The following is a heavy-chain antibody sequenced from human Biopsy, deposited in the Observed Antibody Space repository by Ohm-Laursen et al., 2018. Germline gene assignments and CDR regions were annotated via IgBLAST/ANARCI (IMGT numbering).Heavy chain of an antibody. Sequence: TLSLTCDVSGGDINNYYWSWTRQPAGKGLEWIGRIYPGGSTNCNPSLKSRVTMSVDTSKKQLSLRLRSFTAADTAMYYCASVVLGPTNDAFDLWGQGTMVVVSS. CDR3: ASVVLGPTNDAFDL. J-gene: IGHJ3*01. D-gene: IGHD3-22*01. CDR1: GGDINNYY. V-gene: IGHV4-4*07. CDR2: IYPGGST.